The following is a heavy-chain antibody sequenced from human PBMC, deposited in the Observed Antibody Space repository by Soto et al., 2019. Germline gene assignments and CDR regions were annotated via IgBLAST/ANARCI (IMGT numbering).Heavy chain of an antibody. CDR2: IYYSGST. CDR3: ARGVTMFGGVITPWFDP. CDR1: GGSISSYY. D-gene: IGHD3-10*01. V-gene: IGHV4-59*08. Sequence: TSETLSLTCTVSGGSISSYYWSWIRQPPGKGLEWIGYIYYSGSTNYNPSLKSRVTISVDTSKNQFSLKLSSVTAADTAVYYCARGVTMFGGVITPWFDPWGQGTLVTVSS. J-gene: IGHJ5*02.